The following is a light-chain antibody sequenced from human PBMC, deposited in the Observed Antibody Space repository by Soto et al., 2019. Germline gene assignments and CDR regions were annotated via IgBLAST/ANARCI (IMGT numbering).Light chain of an antibody. CDR2: AAS. CDR1: QSISSY. J-gene: IGKJ1*01. CDR3: QQTDSFPRT. Sequence: DLQMTQSPSSLSASVGDRVTITCRASQSISSYLNWYQHKPGNAPKLLIYAASSLQTGVPSRFSGSRSGTDFALTISSLQLEDFATYYCQQTDSFPRTFGQGTKVEMK. V-gene: IGKV1-39*01.